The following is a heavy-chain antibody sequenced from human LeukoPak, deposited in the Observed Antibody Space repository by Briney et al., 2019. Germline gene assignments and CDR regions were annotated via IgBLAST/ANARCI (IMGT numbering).Heavy chain of an antibody. CDR3: ARAGYYDSSGFYAPDAFDM. D-gene: IGHD3-22*01. Sequence: GGSLRLSCAASGLTYSSHWMHWVRQAPGKGLVWVSRITNDGSSTTYADSVKGRFTISRDNAKNTLFLQMNSLRVGDTAVYYCARAGYYDSSGFYAPDAFDMWGQGTVVTVSS. CDR1: GLTYSSHW. CDR2: ITNDGSST. J-gene: IGHJ3*02. V-gene: IGHV3-74*01.